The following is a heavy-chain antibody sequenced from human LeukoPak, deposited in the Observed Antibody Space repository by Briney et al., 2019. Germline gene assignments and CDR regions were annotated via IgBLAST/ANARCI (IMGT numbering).Heavy chain of an antibody. D-gene: IGHD3-10*01. CDR1: GFTFSSYW. CDR3: ASARGVSGMDV. V-gene: IGHV3-74*01. Sequence: PGGSLGLSCAASGFTFSSYWMHWVRQAPGKGLVWVSRINSDGNTAYADSVRGRFTISRDNAKNSLYLQMNSLRAGDTAVYYCASARGVSGMDVWGQGTTVTVSS. CDR2: INSDGNT. J-gene: IGHJ6*02.